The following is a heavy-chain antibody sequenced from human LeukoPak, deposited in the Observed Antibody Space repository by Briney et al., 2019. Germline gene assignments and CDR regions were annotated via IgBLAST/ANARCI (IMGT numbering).Heavy chain of an antibody. J-gene: IGHJ4*02. D-gene: IGHD3-22*01. CDR2: ISSSSSTI. V-gene: IGHV3-48*04. CDR1: GFTLSSYS. CDR3: AREYYYDSSGYSDY. Sequence: PGGSLRLSCAASGFTLSSYSMNWVRQAPGKGLEWVSYISSSSSTIYYADSVKGRFTISRDNAKNSLYLQMNSLRAEDTAVYYCAREYYYDSSGYSDYWGQGTLVTVSS.